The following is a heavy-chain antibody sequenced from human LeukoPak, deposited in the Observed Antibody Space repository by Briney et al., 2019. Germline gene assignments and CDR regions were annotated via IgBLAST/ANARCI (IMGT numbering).Heavy chain of an antibody. CDR3: ARVCYYDSSGYYVYYYYYMDV. CDR1: GGSFSGYY. CDR2: INHSGST. Sequence: SETLSLTCAVYGGSFSGYYWSWIRQPPGKGLEWIGEINHSGSTNYNLSLKSRVTISVDTSKNQFSLKLSSVTAADTAVYYCARVCYYDSSGYYVYYYYYMDVWGKGTTVTVSS. J-gene: IGHJ6*03. D-gene: IGHD3-22*01. V-gene: IGHV4-34*01.